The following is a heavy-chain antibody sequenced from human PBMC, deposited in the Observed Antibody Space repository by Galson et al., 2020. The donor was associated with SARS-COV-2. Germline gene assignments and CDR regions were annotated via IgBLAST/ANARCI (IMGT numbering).Heavy chain of an antibody. CDR1: GFTVTKDY. Sequence: GGSLRLSCAASGFTVTKDYMSWVRQAPGRGLEWVSGIYSGDNTFYMDSVKGRFTFSRDNSRNTLYLQMNNVRSEDTAVYYCASPPWEGGYWCPGTLVTVSS. V-gene: IGHV3-53*01. J-gene: IGHJ4*02. CDR2: IYSGDNT. D-gene: IGHD1-26*01. CDR3: ASPPWEGGY.